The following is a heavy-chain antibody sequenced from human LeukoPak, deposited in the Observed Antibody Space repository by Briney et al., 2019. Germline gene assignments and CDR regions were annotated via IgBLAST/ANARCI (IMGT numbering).Heavy chain of an antibody. J-gene: IGHJ4*02. CDR3: ARGPLLRWELPDY. Sequence: GGSLRLSCAASGFTFSSYSMNWVRQAPGKGLEWVANIKQDGSEKYYVDSVKGRFTISRDNAKNSLYLQMNSLRAEDTAVYYCARGPLLRWELPDYWGQGTLVTVSS. CDR2: IKQDGSEK. D-gene: IGHD1-26*01. CDR1: GFTFSSYS. V-gene: IGHV3-7*01.